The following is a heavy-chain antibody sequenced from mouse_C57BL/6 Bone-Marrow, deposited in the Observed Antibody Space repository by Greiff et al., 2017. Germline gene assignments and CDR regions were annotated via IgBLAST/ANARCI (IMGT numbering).Heavy chain of an antibody. CDR3: AREGLYYGNYPYAMDY. CDR2: INPDSSTI. D-gene: IGHD2-1*01. CDR1: GIDFSRYW. V-gene: IGHV4-1*01. Sequence: EVKLMESGGGLVQPGGSLKLSCAASGIDFSRYWMSWVRRAPGKGLEWIGEINPDSSTINYAPSLKDKFIISRDNAKNTLYLQMSKVRSEDTALYYCAREGLYYGNYPYAMDYWGQGTSVTVSS. J-gene: IGHJ4*01.